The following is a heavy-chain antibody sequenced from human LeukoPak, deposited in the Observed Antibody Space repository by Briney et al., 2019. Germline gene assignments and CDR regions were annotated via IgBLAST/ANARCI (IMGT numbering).Heavy chain of an antibody. CDR1: GYSISSGYY. V-gene: IGHV4-38-2*01. D-gene: IGHD2-2*01. J-gene: IGHJ4*02. CDR3: ARSIVVVPAAPEAFDY. Sequence: SETLSLTCAVSGYSISSGYYWGWIRQPPGKGLEWIGSIYHSGSTYYNPSLKSRVTISVDTSKNQFSLKLSYVTAADTAVYYCARSIVVVPAAPEAFDYWGQGTLVTVSS. CDR2: IYHSGST.